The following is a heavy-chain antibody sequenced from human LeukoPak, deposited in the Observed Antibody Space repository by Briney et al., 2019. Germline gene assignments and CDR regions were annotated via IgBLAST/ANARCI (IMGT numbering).Heavy chain of an antibody. CDR3: ARSPVERGGYDY. CDR2: ISGSGGST. Sequence: GGSLRLSCAASGFTFSSYAMSWARQAPGKGLEWVSAISGSGGSTYYADSVKGRFTISRDNSKNTLYLQMNSLRAEDTAVYYCARSPVERGGYDYWGQGTLVTVSS. CDR1: GFTFSSYA. V-gene: IGHV3-23*01. J-gene: IGHJ4*02. D-gene: IGHD5-12*01.